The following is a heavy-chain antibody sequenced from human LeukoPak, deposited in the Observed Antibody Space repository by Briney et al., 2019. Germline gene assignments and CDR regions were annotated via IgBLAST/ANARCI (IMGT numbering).Heavy chain of an antibody. CDR3: ARKFGGYCSGTSCQINFDY. V-gene: IGHV3-23*01. CDR2: ISASAGST. CDR1: GGSFTDYY. D-gene: IGHD2-2*01. J-gene: IGHJ4*02. Sequence: ETLSLTCTVSGGSFTDYYWGWIRQPPGKGLEWVSTISASAGSTYYADSVKGRFTVSRDNSKNTLYLQMNSLRAEDTAVYYCARKFGGYCSGTSCQINFDYWGQGTLVTVSS.